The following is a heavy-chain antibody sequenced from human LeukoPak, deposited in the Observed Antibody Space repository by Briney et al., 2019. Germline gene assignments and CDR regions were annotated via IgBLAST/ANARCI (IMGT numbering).Heavy chain of an antibody. V-gene: IGHV4-30-4*01. J-gene: IGHJ3*02. CDR3: ARDCSGGSCYGAFDI. CDR2: IYDSGST. Sequence: SQTLSLTCTVSGACIRSGDYDWSWLGQPPGKGLEWIAYIYDSGSTYYNPSLKSRITISVDTSENRFSLKLSSVTATDTAVYYCARDCSGGSCYGAFDIWGQGTMVTVSS. D-gene: IGHD2-15*01. CDR1: GACIRSGDYD.